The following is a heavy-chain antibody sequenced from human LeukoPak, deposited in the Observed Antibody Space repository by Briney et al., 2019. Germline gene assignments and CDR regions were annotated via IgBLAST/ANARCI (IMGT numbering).Heavy chain of an antibody. D-gene: IGHD3-10*01. Sequence: GGSLRLSCAASGFSFGTYSMNWVRQAPGKGLEWVSYITSSSSNIYYADSVEGRFTISRDNAKNSLYLQMNSLRDEDTAVYYCARINMVRGVISPPDHWGQGTLVTVSS. CDR2: ITSSSSNI. CDR3: ARINMVRGVISPPDH. J-gene: IGHJ4*02. V-gene: IGHV3-48*02. CDR1: GFSFGTYS.